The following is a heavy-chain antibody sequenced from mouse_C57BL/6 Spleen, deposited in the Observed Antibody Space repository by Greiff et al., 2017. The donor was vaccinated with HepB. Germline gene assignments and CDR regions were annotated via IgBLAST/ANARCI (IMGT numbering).Heavy chain of an antibody. CDR1: GYTFTDHT. J-gene: IGHJ2*01. D-gene: IGHD1-1*01. CDR3: ARGGIITTVGPCFDY. V-gene: IGHV1-78*01. Sequence: QVQLQQSDAELVKPGASVKISCKVSGYTFTDHTIHWMKQRPEQGLEWIGYIYPRDGSTKYNEKFKGKATLTADKSSSTAYMQLNSLTSEDSAVYFCARGGIITTVGPCFDYWGQGTTLTVSS. CDR2: IYPRDGST.